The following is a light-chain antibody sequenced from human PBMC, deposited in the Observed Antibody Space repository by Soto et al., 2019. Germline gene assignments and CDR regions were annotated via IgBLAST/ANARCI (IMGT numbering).Light chain of an antibody. CDR2: KAS. V-gene: IGKV1-5*03. J-gene: IGKJ1*01. CDR3: QQYDTYWT. Sequence: IQMTQSPSTLSASVRDRVTITCRASQSINNWLAWYQQKPGKAPKLLIYKASNLDIGVPSRFSGSGSGTEFPLTISSLQPDDFATYYCQQYDTYWTFGQGTKVEIK. CDR1: QSINNW.